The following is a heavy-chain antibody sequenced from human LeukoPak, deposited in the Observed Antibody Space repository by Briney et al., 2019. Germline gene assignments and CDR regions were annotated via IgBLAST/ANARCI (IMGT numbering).Heavy chain of an antibody. Sequence: PSETLSLTCTVSGGSLSSYYWSWIRQPAGKGLEWIGRIYTSGSTNYNPSLKSRVTMSVDTSKNQFSLKLSSVTAADTAVYYCARVRMGSSAYYYYYMDVWGKGTTVTVSS. CDR1: GGSLSSYY. J-gene: IGHJ6*03. CDR2: IYTSGST. V-gene: IGHV4-4*07. CDR3: ARVRMGSSAYYYYYMDV. D-gene: IGHD6-6*01.